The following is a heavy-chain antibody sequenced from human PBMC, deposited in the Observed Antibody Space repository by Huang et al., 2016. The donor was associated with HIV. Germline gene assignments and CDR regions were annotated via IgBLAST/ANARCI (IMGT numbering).Heavy chain of an antibody. V-gene: IGHV5-51*01. D-gene: IGHD3-10*01. Sequence: EVHLVQSGAEVKEPGESLKISCQASGYNFDSYWIGWVRQMPGKGLEWMGGIYPSDYDTRYDPSLQGQVTISADKSINTAYLQWSSLKASDTAIYFCARQGLWLPPTDPFDYWGQGTPVTVSA. CDR1: GYNFDSYW. CDR3: ARQGLWLPPTDPFDY. CDR2: IYPSDYDT. J-gene: IGHJ4*02.